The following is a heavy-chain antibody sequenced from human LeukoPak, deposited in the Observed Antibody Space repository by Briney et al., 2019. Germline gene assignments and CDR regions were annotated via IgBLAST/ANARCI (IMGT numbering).Heavy chain of an antibody. CDR2: INPNSGGT. D-gene: IGHD3-22*01. CDR1: GYTLTDYY. CDR3: ARGGITAIVVVTTGTFDI. V-gene: IGHV1-2*06. J-gene: IGHJ3*02. Sequence: ASVKVSCKASGYTLTDYYLHWVRQAPGQGLEWMGRINPNSGGTNYAQKFQGRVTMTRDTSISTAYMELSRLRSDDTAVYYCARGGITAIVVVTTGTFDIWGQGTVVTVSS.